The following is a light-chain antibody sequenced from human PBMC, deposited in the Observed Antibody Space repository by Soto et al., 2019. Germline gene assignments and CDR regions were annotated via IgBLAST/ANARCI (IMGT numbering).Light chain of an antibody. Sequence: QSVLTQPPSASGSPGQSVTIPCTGTSSDVGGHNFVSWYQQHPGKAPKLIIYEVSKRPAGVPDRFSGSKSGNTASLTVSGLQAEDEADYHCNSYAGSNTMVFGGGTKVTVL. V-gene: IGLV2-8*01. CDR3: NSYAGSNTMV. CDR2: EVS. CDR1: SSDVGGHNF. J-gene: IGLJ2*01.